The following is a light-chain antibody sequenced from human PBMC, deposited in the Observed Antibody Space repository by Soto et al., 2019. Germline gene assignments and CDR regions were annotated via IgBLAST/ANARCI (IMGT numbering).Light chain of an antibody. CDR2: DVS. V-gene: IGKV3-20*01. Sequence: EVGLTQSPGTLSLSPGERATLSCRASQSVSSAYLAWYQQKPGQAPRLLIYDVSSRATGIPDRFSGSGSGTDFTLTVSRLEPEDFAVYYCQQYGSSPETFGQGTKVDIK. J-gene: IGKJ1*01. CDR3: QQYGSSPET. CDR1: QSVSSAY.